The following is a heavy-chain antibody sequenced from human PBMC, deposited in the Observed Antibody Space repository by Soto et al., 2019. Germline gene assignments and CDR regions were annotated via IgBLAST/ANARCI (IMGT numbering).Heavy chain of an antibody. V-gene: IGHV3-23*01. D-gene: IGHD3-3*01. CDR3: AKDPSRFLEWSYYYYGMDV. J-gene: IGHJ6*02. Sequence: GGSLRLSCAASGFTFGSYAMSWVRQAPGKGLEWVSAISGSGGSTYYADSVKGRFTISRDNSKNTLYLQMNSLRAEDTAVYYCAKDPSRFLEWSYYYYGMDVWGQGTTVTASS. CDR2: ISGSGGST. CDR1: GFTFGSYA.